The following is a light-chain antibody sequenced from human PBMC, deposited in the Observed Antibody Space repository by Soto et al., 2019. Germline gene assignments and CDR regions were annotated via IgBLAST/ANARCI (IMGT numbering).Light chain of an antibody. Sequence: QSVLTQPPSASGTPGLRVTISCSGSSSNIGTYTVNWYQQLPGTAPKLLIYSHNQRPSGVPDRFSASKSGTSASLAISGLQSEDEAYYYCAAWDDSLNGHVVFGGGTQLTVL. CDR2: SHN. V-gene: IGLV1-44*01. J-gene: IGLJ2*01. CDR3: AAWDDSLNGHVV. CDR1: SSNIGTYT.